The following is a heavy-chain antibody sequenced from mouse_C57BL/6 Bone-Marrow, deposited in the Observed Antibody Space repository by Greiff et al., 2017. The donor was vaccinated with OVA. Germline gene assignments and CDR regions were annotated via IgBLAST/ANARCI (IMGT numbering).Heavy chain of an antibody. CDR2: ISSGGSYT. J-gene: IGHJ4*01. D-gene: IGHD1-3*01. V-gene: IGHV5-6*01. Sequence: EVKLVESGGDLVKPGGSLKLSCAASGFTFSSYGMSWVRQTPDKRLEWVATISSGGSYTYYPDSVKGRFTISRDNDKNTLYLQMSSLKSEDTAMYYCARTGSYYYAMDYWGQGTSVTVSS. CDR3: ARTGSYYYAMDY. CDR1: GFTFSSYG.